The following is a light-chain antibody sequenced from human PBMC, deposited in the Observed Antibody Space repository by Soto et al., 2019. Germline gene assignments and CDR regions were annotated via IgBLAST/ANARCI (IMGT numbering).Light chain of an antibody. Sequence: AIQMTQSPSSLSASVGDRVTITCRASQAIRNNLGWYQQKPGEAPKLLIYAASSLHSGVPSRFSGSGSGTDFTLTISSLEPEDFAAYYCLQDYRFPRTFGHGTTVAIK. CDR1: QAIRNN. J-gene: IGKJ1*01. V-gene: IGKV1-6*01. CDR2: AAS. CDR3: LQDYRFPRT.